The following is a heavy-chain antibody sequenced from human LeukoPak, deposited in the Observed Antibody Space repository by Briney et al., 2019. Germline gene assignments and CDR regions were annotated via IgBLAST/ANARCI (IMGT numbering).Heavy chain of an antibody. CDR3: ARAEYDFWSGYYPGVDYYYMDV. V-gene: IGHV1-2*02. CDR1: GYTFTGYY. Sequence: ASVKVSCKASGYTFTGYYMHWVRQAPGQGLEWMGWINPNSGGTNYAQKFQGRVTMTRDTSISTAHMELSRLRSDDTAVFYCARAEYDFWSGYYPGVDYYYMDVWGKGTTVTVSS. CDR2: INPNSGGT. D-gene: IGHD3-3*01. J-gene: IGHJ6*03.